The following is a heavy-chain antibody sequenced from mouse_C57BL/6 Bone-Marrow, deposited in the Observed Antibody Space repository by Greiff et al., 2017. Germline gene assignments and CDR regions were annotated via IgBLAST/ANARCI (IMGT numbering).Heavy chain of an antibody. V-gene: IGHV1-50*01. D-gene: IGHD2-3*01. Sequence: QVQLQQPGAELVKPGASVKLSCKASGYTFTSYWMQWVKQRPGQGLEWIGEIDPSDSYTNYNQKFKGKAKLTVDTSSSTAYMQLSSLTSEDSAVYYCARMGWSFDYWGQGTTLTVSS. CDR2: IDPSDSYT. CDR1: GYTFTSYW. CDR3: ARMGWSFDY. J-gene: IGHJ2*01.